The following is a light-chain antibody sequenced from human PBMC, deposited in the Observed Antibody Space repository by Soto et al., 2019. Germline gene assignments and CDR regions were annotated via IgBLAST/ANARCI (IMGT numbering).Light chain of an antibody. J-gene: IGKJ2*01. CDR1: QSVSSSY. CDR2: GAS. CDR3: QQYGSSLGT. Sequence: EIVLTQSPGTLSLSPGERATLSCRASQSVSSSYLAWYQQKPGQAPRLLIYGASSRATGIPDRFSGSGFGTDFTLTISRLEPEVFGVYYCQQYGSSLGTFGQGTKLEIK. V-gene: IGKV3-20*01.